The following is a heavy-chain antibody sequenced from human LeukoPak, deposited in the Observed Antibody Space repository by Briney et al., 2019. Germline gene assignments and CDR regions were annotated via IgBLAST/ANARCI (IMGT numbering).Heavy chain of an antibody. J-gene: IGHJ4*02. V-gene: IGHV3-48*01. CDR1: GFTFSSYS. D-gene: IGHD4-17*01. CDR3: ARGFLRYDY. Sequence: GGSLRLSCAASGFTFSSYSMNWVRQAPGKGLEWVSYISSSSSTIYCADSVKGRFTISRDNAKNSLYLQMNSLRAEDTAVYYCARGFLRYDYWGQGTLVTVSS. CDR2: ISSSSSTI.